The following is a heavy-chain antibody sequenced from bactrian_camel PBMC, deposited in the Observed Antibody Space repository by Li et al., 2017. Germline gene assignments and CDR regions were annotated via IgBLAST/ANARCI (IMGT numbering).Heavy chain of an antibody. D-gene: IGHD5*01. CDR2: IFDRT. CDR3: AADSPGWCAGGRFLSRNLARY. Sequence: QLVESGGGSVQAGGSLRLSCAAAQFTFSWYCMAWFRQVPGKEREGVAAIFDRTYYADSVKGRFTISQDDASKTLFLRMSNLRPEDTAEYVCAADSPGWCAGGRFLSRNLARYWGQGTQVTVS. CDR1: QFTFSWYC. J-gene: IGHJ4*01. V-gene: IGHV3S67*01.